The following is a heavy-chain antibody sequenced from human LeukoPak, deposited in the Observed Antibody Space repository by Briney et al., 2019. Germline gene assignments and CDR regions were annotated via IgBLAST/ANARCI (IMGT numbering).Heavy chain of an antibody. D-gene: IGHD3-22*01. Sequence: AGGSLRLSCAASGFSFINYAMHWVRQAPGKGLAWVAVISVDGNNRYYADSVKGRFTFSRDNSKNTMYLQMDSLGTEDTAVYYCARHDSSGYYRPLDYWGQGTLVTVSS. CDR1: GFSFINYA. CDR2: ISVDGNNR. J-gene: IGHJ4*02. V-gene: IGHV3-30-3*01. CDR3: ARHDSSGYYRPLDY.